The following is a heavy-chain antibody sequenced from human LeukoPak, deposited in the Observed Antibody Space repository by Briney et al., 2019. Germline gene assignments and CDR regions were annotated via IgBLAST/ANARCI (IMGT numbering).Heavy chain of an antibody. CDR3: ARGSSGIDF. V-gene: IGHV3-30*02. CDR2: IRYDGRNK. Sequence: GGVLRLSCAASGFTFSSYGMQWVRQAPGKGLEWVSFIRYDGRNKYYTDSVKGRFPISRDNSRNTLYLQMNSLSSEDTAVYYCARGSSGIDFWGQGTLVTVSS. J-gene: IGHJ4*02. D-gene: IGHD3-22*01. CDR1: GFTFSSYG.